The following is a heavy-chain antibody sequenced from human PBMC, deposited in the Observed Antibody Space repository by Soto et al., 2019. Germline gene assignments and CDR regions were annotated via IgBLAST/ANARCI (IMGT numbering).Heavy chain of an antibody. CDR1: GFTFSSYG. J-gene: IGHJ6*02. CDR2: IRYDGSNK. Sequence: GGSLRLSCAASGFTFSSYGMHWVRQAPGKGLEWVAVIRYDGSNKYYADSVKGRFTISRDNSKNTLYLQMNSLRAEDTAVYYCARVRVGITKDYYYGMDVWGQGTTVTVSS. CDR3: ARVRVGITKDYYYGMDV. D-gene: IGHD3-22*01. V-gene: IGHV3-33*01.